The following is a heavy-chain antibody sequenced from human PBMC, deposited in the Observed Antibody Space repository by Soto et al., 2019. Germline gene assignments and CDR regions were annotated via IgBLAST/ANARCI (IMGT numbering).Heavy chain of an antibody. CDR2: IIPILGIA. J-gene: IGHJ6*02. D-gene: IGHD3-10*01. CDR1: GGTFSSYT. CDR3: ASLWFGELSPESGMDV. V-gene: IGHV1-69*02. Sequence: QVQLVQSGAEVKKPGSSVKVSCKASGGTFSSYTISWVRQAPGQGLDWMGRIIPILGIANYAQKFQGRVTITADKSTSTAYIELSSLRSEDPAVYYCASLWFGELSPESGMDVWGQGTTVTVSS.